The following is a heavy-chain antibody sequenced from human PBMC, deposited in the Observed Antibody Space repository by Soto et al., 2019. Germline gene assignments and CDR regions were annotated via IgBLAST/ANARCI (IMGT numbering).Heavy chain of an antibody. CDR3: VRAISGSFAF. J-gene: IGHJ4*02. D-gene: IGHD2-15*01. V-gene: IGHV3-7*04. Sequence: EVQLVESGGGLVQSGGSLRLSCEASGFSFITYWMNWVRQAPGKGLEGLASINEDGSEKQYVDSVKGRFTISRDNAKNSLYLQMNSLSDEDTALYYCVRAISGSFAFWGQGTRVIVSS. CDR2: INEDGSEK. CDR1: GFSFITYW.